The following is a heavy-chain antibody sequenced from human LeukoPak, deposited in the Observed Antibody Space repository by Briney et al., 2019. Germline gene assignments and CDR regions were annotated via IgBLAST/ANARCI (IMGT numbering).Heavy chain of an antibody. CDR3: ARDAVAYYDYVRGSYRKTAYYYYMDV. D-gene: IGHD3-16*02. V-gene: IGHV3-23*01. J-gene: IGHJ6*03. Sequence: GGSLRLSCAASGVTFSSYAMSWVRQAPGKGLEWVSVISGSGASTYYADSVKGRFTISRDNSKNTLYLQMNSQRAEDTAVYYCARDAVAYYDYVRGSYRKTAYYYYMDVWGKGTTVTISS. CDR2: ISGSGAST. CDR1: GVTFSSYA.